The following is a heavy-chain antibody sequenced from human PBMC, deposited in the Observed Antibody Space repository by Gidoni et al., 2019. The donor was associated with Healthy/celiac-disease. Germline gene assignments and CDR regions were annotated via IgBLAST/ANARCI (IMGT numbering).Heavy chain of an antibody. D-gene: IGHD3-22*01. V-gene: IGHV3-30*18. CDR3: AKDCNYYDSSGYAFDY. J-gene: IGHJ4*02. Sequence: QVQLVESGGGVVQPGRSLRLSCAASGFTFRSYGMHWVRQAPGKGLEWVAVISYDGSNKYYADSVKGRFTISRDNSKNTLYLQMNSLRAEDTAVYYCAKDCNYYDSSGYAFDYWGQGTLVTVSS. CDR1: GFTFRSYG. CDR2: ISYDGSNK.